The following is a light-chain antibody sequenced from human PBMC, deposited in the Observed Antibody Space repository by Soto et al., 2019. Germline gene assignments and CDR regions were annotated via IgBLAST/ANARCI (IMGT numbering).Light chain of an antibody. Sequence: EIVLTQSPGTLPLSPGERATLSCRASQNVKNNYLAWYQQKPGQTPRLLIYGASSRAAGIPDRFSGSGSGTDFTLTISRLEPEDIPVYYYQQLAKFGQGTKVEIK. J-gene: IGKJ1*01. V-gene: IGKV3-20*01. CDR1: QNVKNNY. CDR3: QQLAK. CDR2: GAS.